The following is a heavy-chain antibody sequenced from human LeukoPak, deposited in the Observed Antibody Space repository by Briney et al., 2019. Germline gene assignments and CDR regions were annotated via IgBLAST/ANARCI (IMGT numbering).Heavy chain of an antibody. CDR3: ARRVGYSDGSYYLDY. Sequence: TGGSLRLSCAASGFTFGNYGRIWVRQAPGKGLEWVSSISSSSSYIYYADSVKGRFTISRDNTKNSLYLQMNSLRAEDTAVYYCARRVGYSDGSYYLDYWGQGTLVTVSS. J-gene: IGHJ4*02. D-gene: IGHD5-18*01. CDR1: GFTFGNYG. V-gene: IGHV3-21*01. CDR2: ISSSSSYI.